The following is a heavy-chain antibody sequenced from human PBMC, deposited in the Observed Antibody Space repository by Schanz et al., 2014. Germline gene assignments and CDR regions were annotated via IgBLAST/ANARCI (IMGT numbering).Heavy chain of an antibody. V-gene: IGHV3-23*04. CDR1: GFMFTKYA. Sequence: DVQLVESGGGLAQPWGSLRLSCVASGFMFTKYAMNWVRQAPGKGLEWVSGISGTGTKTYYADSVKSRFTISRDNSKNTVFLQMSSLRADDTALYYCAKDIGGAVAAPVYDSWGQGTLVTVSS. CDR3: AKDIGGAVAAPVYDS. CDR2: ISGTGTKT. J-gene: IGHJ4*02. D-gene: IGHD2-15*01.